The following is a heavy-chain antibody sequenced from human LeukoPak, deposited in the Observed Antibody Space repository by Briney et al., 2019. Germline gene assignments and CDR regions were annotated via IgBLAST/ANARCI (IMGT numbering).Heavy chain of an antibody. V-gene: IGHV4-39*07. CDR3: ASSSGWYRGGEGY. Sequence: PSETLSLTCTVSGDSISSSNYYWGWIRQPPGKGLEWIGSIYYSGSTYYNPSLKSRVTISIDTSKNQFSLKLSSVTAADMAVYYCASSSGWYRGGEGYWGQGTLVTVSS. CDR1: GDSISSSNYY. CDR2: IYYSGST. D-gene: IGHD6-19*01. J-gene: IGHJ4*02.